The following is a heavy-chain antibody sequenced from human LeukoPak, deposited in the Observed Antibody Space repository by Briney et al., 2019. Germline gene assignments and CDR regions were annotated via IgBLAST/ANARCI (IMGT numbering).Heavy chain of an antibody. V-gene: IGHV4-59*01. Sequence: PSETLSLTCTVSGGSINTYYWSWIRQPPGKGLEWIGYIYYSGSTNYNPSLKSRVTISVDTSENQFSLRLSSVTAADTAVYYCARGGTVTFDYWGQGTLVTVSS. CDR1: GGSINTYY. D-gene: IGHD4-17*01. J-gene: IGHJ4*02. CDR3: ARGGTVTFDY. CDR2: IYYSGST.